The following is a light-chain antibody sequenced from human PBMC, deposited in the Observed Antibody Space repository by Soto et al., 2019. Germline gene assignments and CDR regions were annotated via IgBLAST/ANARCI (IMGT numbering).Light chain of an antibody. CDR2: GAS. V-gene: IGKV3D-15*01. CDR3: QQYNHWPPLN. J-gene: IGKJ4*01. Sequence: EIVRTQSPGSLSGREGEWASLVSVAIQSVSSNLAWYQQKPGQAPRLLIYGASTRATGIPARFSGSGSGTEFTLTISSLQSEDLAVYSCQQYNHWPPLNFGGGTKVDIK. CDR1: QSVSSN.